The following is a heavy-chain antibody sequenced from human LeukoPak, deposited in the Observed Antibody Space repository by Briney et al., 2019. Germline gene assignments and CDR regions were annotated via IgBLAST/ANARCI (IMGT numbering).Heavy chain of an antibody. V-gene: IGHV1-2*02. J-gene: IGHJ5*02. CDR1: GYTFTAYY. Sequence: ASVKVSCKASGYTFTAYYMHWVRQAPGQGLEWMGWINPNSGGTKYAQKFQGRVTLTRDTSISTAYMELSRLRSDDTAVYYCARDPSGSYYGWFDPWGQGTLVTVS. CDR3: ARDPSGSYYGWFDP. D-gene: IGHD1-26*01. CDR2: INPNSGGT.